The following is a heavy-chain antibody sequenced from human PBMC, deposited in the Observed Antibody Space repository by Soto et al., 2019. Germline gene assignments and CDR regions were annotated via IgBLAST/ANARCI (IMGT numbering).Heavy chain of an antibody. D-gene: IGHD6-19*01. V-gene: IGHV3-30-3*01. CDR2: VSFEGSNK. CDR3: ARLPGPLVAVLYIYPLDGREAMSDVDV. J-gene: IGHJ6*02. CDR1: GFTFNYYP. Sequence: QMQLVESGGGVVQPGGSLRLSCAASGFTFNYYPMHWVRQAPGKGLEWVAVVSFEGSNKYYADSVKGRFTISKDNSKNTLYLQMNSLRREDTAVYYCARLPGPLVAVLYIYPLDGREAMSDVDVWGQGTTVTVSS.